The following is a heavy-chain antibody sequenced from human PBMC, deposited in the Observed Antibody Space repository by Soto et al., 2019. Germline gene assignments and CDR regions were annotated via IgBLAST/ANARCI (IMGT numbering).Heavy chain of an antibody. CDR3: AKEDIEEARTIPFWDY. Sequence: EVQLLESGGGLVQPGGSLRLSCAASGFTFSSYAMSWVRQAPGKGLEWVSSISESGGSTDYADSVKGRFTIARDNSKNTLYLQMNSLRAEDTAVYYCAKEDIEEARTIPFWDYWGQGTLVTVSS. J-gene: IGHJ4*02. CDR2: ISESGGST. V-gene: IGHV3-23*01. CDR1: GFTFSSYA. D-gene: IGHD6-6*01.